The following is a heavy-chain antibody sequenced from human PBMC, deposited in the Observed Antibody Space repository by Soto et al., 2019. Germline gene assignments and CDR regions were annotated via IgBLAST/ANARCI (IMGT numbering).Heavy chain of an antibody. V-gene: IGHV1-18*04. CDR1: GYTFTSYG. D-gene: IGHD2-15*01. J-gene: IGHJ4*02. CDR3: ARDFEDCSGGSCPLDY. CDR2: ISAHNGNT. Sequence: ASVKVSCKASGYTFTSYGISWVRQAPGQGLEWMGWISAHNGNTNYAQKLQGRVTMTTDTSTSTAYMELSSLRSEDTAVYYCARDFEDCSGGSCPLDYWGQGTLVTVSS.